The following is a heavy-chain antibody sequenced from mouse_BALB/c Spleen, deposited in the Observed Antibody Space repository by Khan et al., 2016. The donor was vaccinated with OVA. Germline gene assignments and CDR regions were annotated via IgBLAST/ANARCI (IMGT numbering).Heavy chain of an antibody. CDR3: ARSVGPGYDYFSDY. D-gene: IGHD2-4*01. V-gene: IGHV1S29*02. J-gene: IGHJ2*01. CDR1: GYTFTDYN. CDR2: LYPYNGGT. Sequence: VQLQQSGPELVKPGASVKISCKASGYTFTDYNIHWVKQGHEKSLEWIGYLYPYNGGTGYNQKFLSKATLSVDNSSSTAYMELRSLTSEDSAVYYCARSVGPGYDYFSDYWGQGTTLTVSS.